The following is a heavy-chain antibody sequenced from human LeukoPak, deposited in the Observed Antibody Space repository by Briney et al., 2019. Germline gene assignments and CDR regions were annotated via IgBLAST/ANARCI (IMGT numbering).Heavy chain of an antibody. V-gene: IGHV3-21*01. D-gene: IGHD1-26*01. CDR3: ARGHSGSYQRTDAFDI. CDR2: TSIDSNYI. Sequence: GGSLRLSCAASGFAFISYSINWVRQAPGKGLEWVSSTSIDSNYIYYADSMKGRFSTSRDNAKNSLYLQMNSLRVEDTAVYYCARGHSGSYQRTDAFDIWGQGTMVTVSS. CDR1: GFAFISYS. J-gene: IGHJ3*02.